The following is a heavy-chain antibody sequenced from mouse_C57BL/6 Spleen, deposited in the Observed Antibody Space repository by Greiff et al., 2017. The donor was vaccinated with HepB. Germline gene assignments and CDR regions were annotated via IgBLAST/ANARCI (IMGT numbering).Heavy chain of an antibody. CDR2: IYPGSGST. CDR3: AREGSNPYAMDY. Sequence: VQLQQPGAELVKPGASVKLSCKASGYTFTSYWITWVKQRPGQGLEWIGDIYPGSGSTNYNEKFKSKATLTVDTSSSTAYMQLSSLTSEDSAVYYCAREGSNPYAMDYWGQGTSVTVSS. CDR1: GYTFTSYW. J-gene: IGHJ4*01. V-gene: IGHV1-55*01. D-gene: IGHD1-1*01.